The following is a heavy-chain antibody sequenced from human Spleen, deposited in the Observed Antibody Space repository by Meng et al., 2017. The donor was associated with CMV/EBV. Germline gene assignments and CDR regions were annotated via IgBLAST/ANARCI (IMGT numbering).Heavy chain of an antibody. Sequence: GESLKISCEVSGFTFSNFPMHWIRQAPGKGLEWVAVISWDGSVTKYADSVRGRFTISRDNSKNTLYLQMNSLRAEDTAVYYCATGGVVVPTARDRFDPWGQGTLVTVSS. CDR1: GFTFSNFP. V-gene: IGHV3-30-3*01. CDR2: ISWDGSVT. CDR3: ATGGVVVPTARDRFDP. D-gene: IGHD2-2*01. J-gene: IGHJ5*02.